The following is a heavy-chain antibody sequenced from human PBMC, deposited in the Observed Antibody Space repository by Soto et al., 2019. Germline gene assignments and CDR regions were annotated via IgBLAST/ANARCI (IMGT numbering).Heavy chain of an antibody. Sequence: GESLKISCAASGFTLSHAWMNWVRQAPGKGLEWVGRIKSKTDGGTTDDASPVKGRFTISRDDSKNTLYLQMNSLKTEDTAVYYCTTVMDRSGPMDVWGQGTTVTSP. CDR3: TTVMDRSGPMDV. V-gene: IGHV3-15*07. J-gene: IGHJ6*02. CDR2: IKSKTDGGTT. CDR1: GFTLSHAW. D-gene: IGHD3-3*01.